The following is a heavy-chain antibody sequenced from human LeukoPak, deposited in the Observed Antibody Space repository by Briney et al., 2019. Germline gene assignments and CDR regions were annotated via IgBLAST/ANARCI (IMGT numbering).Heavy chain of an antibody. D-gene: IGHD3-22*01. V-gene: IGHV3-53*01. Sequence: AGGSLRLSCAASGFTVSSDYMTWVRQAPGKGLEWVSFVYGGGSTYYEDSVKGRFTISRDSSKNTLFLQMNSLRVGDTAVYYCARAGYYDSSGFYAPDAFDIWGQGTVVTVSS. CDR3: ARAGYYDSSGFYAPDAFDI. CDR2: VYGGGST. J-gene: IGHJ3*02. CDR1: GFTVSSDY.